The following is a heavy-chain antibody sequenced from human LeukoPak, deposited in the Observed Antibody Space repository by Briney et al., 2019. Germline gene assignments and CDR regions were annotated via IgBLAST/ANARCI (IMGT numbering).Heavy chain of an antibody. CDR1: GYTFSNYG. D-gene: IGHD6-13*01. CDR3: ARASRVAAAGWRL. J-gene: IGHJ4*02. Sequence: ASVKVSCKASGYTFSNYGISWVRQAPGQGLEWMGWISSYNDNTNYAQKLQGRVTMTTDTSTSTAYMELSRLRSDDTAVYYCARASRVAAAGWRLWGQGTLVTVSS. CDR2: ISSYNDNT. V-gene: IGHV1-18*01.